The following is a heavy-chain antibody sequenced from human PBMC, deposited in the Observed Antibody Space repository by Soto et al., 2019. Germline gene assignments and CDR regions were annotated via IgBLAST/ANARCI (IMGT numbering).Heavy chain of an antibody. Sequence: QVQLVQSGAEVKKPGSSVKVSCKASGGTFSAYSISWVRQAPGQGLEWMGGSIPIFGTANYAQKFQGRVTITADESTSTTYMELRSLRSEDTAVYYCATGGQHRKVSNSYGMDVWGQGTTVTVSS. CDR2: SIPIFGTA. CDR3: ATGGQHRKVSNSYGMDV. V-gene: IGHV1-69*01. D-gene: IGHD6-13*01. CDR1: GGTFSAYS. J-gene: IGHJ6*02.